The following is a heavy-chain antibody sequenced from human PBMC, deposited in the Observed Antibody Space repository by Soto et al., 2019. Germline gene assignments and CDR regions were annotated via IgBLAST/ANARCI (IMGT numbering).Heavy chain of an antibody. CDR2: IAWDGGSR. CDR1: GFTFHNFA. CDR3: AKEGALSMGDFDL. Sequence: EVQVAESGGGLVQPGRSLRLSCTASGFTFHNFAMHWVRQAPGKGLEWVSGIAWDGGSRGYAGSVKGRFTISRDNARNSLYLQMRSLRTEDTALYYCAKEGALSMGDFDLWGQGTLVIVSS. V-gene: IGHV3-9*01. D-gene: IGHD1-26*01. J-gene: IGHJ4*02.